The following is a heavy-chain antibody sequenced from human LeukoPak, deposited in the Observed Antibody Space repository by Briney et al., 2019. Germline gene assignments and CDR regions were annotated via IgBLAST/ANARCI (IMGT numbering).Heavy chain of an antibody. V-gene: IGHV3-30*04. D-gene: IGHD3-9*01. CDR1: GFTFSSYA. J-gene: IGHJ4*02. CDR2: ISYDGSNK. Sequence: PGGSLRLSCAASGFTFSSYAMHWVRQAPGKGLEWVAVISYDGSNKYYADSVKGRFTISRDNSKNTLYLQMNSLRAEDTAVYYCARAYYDISTGYPGLGDYFDYWGQGTLVTVSS. CDR3: ARAYYDISTGYPGLGDYFDY.